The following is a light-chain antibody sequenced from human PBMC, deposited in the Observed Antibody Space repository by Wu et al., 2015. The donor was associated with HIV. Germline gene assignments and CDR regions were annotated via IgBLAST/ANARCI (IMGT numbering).Light chain of an antibody. CDR2: DAS. V-gene: IGKV1-33*01. CDR3: QQYDSLPFT. J-gene: IGKJ2*01. CDR1: QDIST. Sequence: SVGDRVTIICQASQDISTFKLVSAKPGKAPKLLIYDASNLETGVASRFSGSGSGTEFTFTISSLQPEDIATYYCQQYDSLPFTFGQGTKLEIQ.